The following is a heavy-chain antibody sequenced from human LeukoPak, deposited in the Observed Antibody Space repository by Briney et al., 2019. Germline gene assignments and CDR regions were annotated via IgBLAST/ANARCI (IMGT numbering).Heavy chain of an antibody. CDR3: ARLPFRRQRYFDWQHYYFDY. J-gene: IGHJ4*02. D-gene: IGHD3-9*01. CDR1: GGSISSSSYY. Sequence: SETLSLTCTVSGGSISSSSYYWGWIRQPPGKGLEWIGSIYYSGSTYYNPSLKSRVTISVDTSKNQFSLKLSSETAADTAVYYCARLPFRRQRYFDWQHYYFDYWGQGTLVTVSS. V-gene: IGHV4-39*01. CDR2: IYYSGST.